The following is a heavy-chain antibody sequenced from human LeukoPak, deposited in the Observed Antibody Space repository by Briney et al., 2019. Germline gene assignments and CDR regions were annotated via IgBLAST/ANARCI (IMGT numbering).Heavy chain of an antibody. D-gene: IGHD2-2*01. CDR3: TSPVVPAG. V-gene: IGHV3-73*01. Sequence: PGGSLRLSCAASGFTFSGSAMHWVRQAPGKGLEWVGRIRSKANSYATAYAASVKGRFTISRDDTKNTTYLQMNSLKTEDTAVYYCTSPVVPAGWGQGTLVTVSS. CDR2: IRSKANSYAT. J-gene: IGHJ4*02. CDR1: GFTFSGSA.